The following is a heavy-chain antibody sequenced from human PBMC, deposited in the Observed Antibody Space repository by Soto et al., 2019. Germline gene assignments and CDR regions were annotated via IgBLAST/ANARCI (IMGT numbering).Heavy chain of an antibody. V-gene: IGHV3-23*01. CDR2: ISDSGGRT. CDR3: AKDALGDYFYYGMDV. J-gene: IGHJ6*02. Sequence: GGSLRLSCAVSGFTFNNYAMNWVLQAPWKGLEWVSSISDSGGRTYYADSVKGRFTISRDNSKNTLYLQMNSLRAEDTAIYYCAKDALGDYFYYGMDVWGQGTTVTVSS. CDR1: GFTFNNYA.